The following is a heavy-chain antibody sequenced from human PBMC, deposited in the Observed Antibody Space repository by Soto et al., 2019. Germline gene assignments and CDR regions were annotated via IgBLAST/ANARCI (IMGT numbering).Heavy chain of an antibody. CDR3: TTGTTTIIRVDY. D-gene: IGHD3-10*01. V-gene: IGHV3-15*01. J-gene: IGHJ4*02. Sequence: EVQLVESGGGLVKPGGSLRLSCTASGFTFSNAWMSWVRQAPGKGLEWVGRIKSKTDGGTTDYAAPVKGRFSISRDDSKTTLFLEMNRLKTGGPAVYYCTTGTTTIIRVDYWGQGTLVTVSS. CDR1: GFTFSNAW. CDR2: IKSKTDGGTT.